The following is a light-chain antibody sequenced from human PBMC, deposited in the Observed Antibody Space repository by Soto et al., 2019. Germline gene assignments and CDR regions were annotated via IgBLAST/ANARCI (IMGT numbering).Light chain of an antibody. CDR2: EVV. CDR1: KNDIGVYDF. CDR3: KSYAGSNTYV. Sequence: QSVLTQPPSAAGSPGQSVTISCTGTKNDIGVYDFVSSYQHHPGKAPRLIIYEVVQRPSGVPDRFSGSKSGNTASLTVSGLQAAGEADYFCKSYAGSNTYVFGSGTKVTVL. V-gene: IGLV2-8*01. J-gene: IGLJ1*01.